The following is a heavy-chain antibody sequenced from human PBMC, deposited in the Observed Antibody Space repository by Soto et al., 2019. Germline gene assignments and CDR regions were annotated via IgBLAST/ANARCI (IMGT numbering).Heavy chain of an antibody. V-gene: IGHV3-21*01. Sequence: EVQLVESGGGLVKPGGSLRLSCAASGFTFSSYSMNWVRQAPGKGLEWVSSITSSSSYISYADSVKGRFTISRDNAKNSPYLRMNSLRAEDTAVYYCARDQPGYSYGYGLGYWGQGTLVTVSS. J-gene: IGHJ4*02. CDR2: ITSSSSYI. D-gene: IGHD5-18*01. CDR3: ARDQPGYSYGYGLGY. CDR1: GFTFSSYS.